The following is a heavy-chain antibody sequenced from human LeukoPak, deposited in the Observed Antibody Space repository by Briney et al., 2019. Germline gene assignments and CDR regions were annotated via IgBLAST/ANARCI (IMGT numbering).Heavy chain of an antibody. V-gene: IGHV4-34*01. CDR2: INHSGST. CDR3: ARLPITKRAMDV. Sequence: PSETLSLTCAVYGGSFSGYYWSWIRQPPGKGLEWIGEINHSGSTNYNPSLNSRRVTMSVDTTKNQFSLTLTSVTAADTAIYYCARLPITKRAMDVWGQGTTVTVSS. CDR1: GGSFSGYY. D-gene: IGHD3-3*01. J-gene: IGHJ6*02.